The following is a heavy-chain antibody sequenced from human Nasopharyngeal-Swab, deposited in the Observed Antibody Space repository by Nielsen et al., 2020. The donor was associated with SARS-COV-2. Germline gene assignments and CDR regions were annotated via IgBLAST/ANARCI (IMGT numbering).Heavy chain of an antibody. Sequence: SVKVSCKASGGTFSSYAISWVRQAPGQGLEWMGGIIPIFGTANYAQKFQGRVTITADESTSTAYMELSSLRSEDTAVYYCASNSGCSSTSCPSDRLVYGMDVWGQGTTVTVSS. CDR2: IIPIFGTA. J-gene: IGHJ6*02. CDR1: GGTFSSYA. CDR3: ASNSGCSSTSCPSDRLVYGMDV. D-gene: IGHD2-2*01. V-gene: IGHV1-69*13.